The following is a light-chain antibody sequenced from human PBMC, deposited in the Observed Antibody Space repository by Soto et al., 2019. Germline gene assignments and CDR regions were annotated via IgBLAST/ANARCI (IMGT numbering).Light chain of an antibody. J-gene: IGLJ3*02. V-gene: IGLV2-14*01. CDR3: SSYVTSGTLV. Sequence: QAASVSGSPGQSITISCTGTSSDIGGSDYVSWYQKHPGKAPKVIIYEVSDRPSGVSDRFSGSKSGNTASLTISGLQAEDEADYYCSSYVTSGTLVFGGGTKLTVL. CDR2: EVS. CDR1: SSDIGGSDY.